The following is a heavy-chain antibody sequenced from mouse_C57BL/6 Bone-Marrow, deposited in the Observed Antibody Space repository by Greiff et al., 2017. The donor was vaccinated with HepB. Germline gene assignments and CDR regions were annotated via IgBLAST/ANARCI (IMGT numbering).Heavy chain of an antibody. CDR2: IRNKANNHAT. V-gene: IGHV6-6*01. D-gene: IGHD2-5*01. CDR3: KSPLIVTNYYAMDY. Sequence: EVQLQQSGGGLVQPGGSMKLSCAASGFTFSDAWMDWVRQSPEKGLEWVAEIRNKANNHATYYAESVKGRFTISRDDSKSSVYLQMNSLRAEDTGMYYCKSPLIVTNYYAMDYWGQGTSVTVSS. J-gene: IGHJ4*01. CDR1: GFTFSDAW.